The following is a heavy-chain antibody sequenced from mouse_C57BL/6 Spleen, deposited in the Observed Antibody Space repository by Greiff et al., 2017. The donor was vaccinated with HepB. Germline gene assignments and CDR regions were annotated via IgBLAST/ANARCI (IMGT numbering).Heavy chain of an antibody. CDR3: ARGGNYCGSSWYFDV. Sequence: QVQLQQSGPELVKPGASVKISCKASGYAFSSSWMNWVKQRPGKGLEWIGRIYPGDGDTNYNGKFKGKATLTADKSSSTAYMQLSSLTSEDSAVYFCARGGNYCGSSWYFDVWGTGTTVTVSS. CDR1: GYAFSSSW. J-gene: IGHJ1*03. D-gene: IGHD1-1*01. CDR2: IYPGDGDT. V-gene: IGHV1-82*01.